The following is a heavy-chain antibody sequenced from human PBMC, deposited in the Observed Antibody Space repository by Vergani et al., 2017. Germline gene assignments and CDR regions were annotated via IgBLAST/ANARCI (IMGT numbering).Heavy chain of an antibody. CDR3: ARGSIIDFWSGYLTGWFDP. J-gene: IGHJ5*02. D-gene: IGHD3-3*01. Sequence: QVQLVQSGAEVKKPGASVKVSCKASGYTFTGYYMHWVRQAPGQGLEWMGWINPNRGGTNYAQKFQGRVTMTRDTSISTAYMELSRLRSDDTAVYYCARGSIIDFWSGYLTGWFDPWGQGTLVTVSS. CDR2: INPNRGGT. V-gene: IGHV1-2*02. CDR1: GYTFTGYY.